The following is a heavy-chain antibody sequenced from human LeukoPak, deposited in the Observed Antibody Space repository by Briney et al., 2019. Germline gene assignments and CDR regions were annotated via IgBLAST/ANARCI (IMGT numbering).Heavy chain of an antibody. CDR2: ISNSGRNT. D-gene: IGHD6-6*01. J-gene: IGHJ4*02. V-gene: IGHV3-23*01. CDR3: SNWVEGARPSLDY. CDR1: GFTFRSYA. Sequence: PGGPLRLSCSTSGFTFRSYAMAWVRQAPGTGLGWVSAISNSGRNTYYADSVKGRFTISRDNSKNTLYLEMDSLRAEDTAVYYCSNWVEGARPSLDYWGQGALVTVSS.